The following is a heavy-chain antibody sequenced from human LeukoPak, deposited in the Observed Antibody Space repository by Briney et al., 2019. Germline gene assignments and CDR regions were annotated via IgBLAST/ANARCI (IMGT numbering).Heavy chain of an antibody. CDR1: GGSFSGYY. J-gene: IGHJ5*02. Sequence: SETLSLTCAVYGGSFSGYYWSWIRQPPGKGLEWIGEINHSGSTNYNPSLKSRVTISVDTSKNQFSLKLSSVTAADTAVYYCATTIAVAGINNWFDPWGQGTLVTVSS. CDR3: ATTIAVAGINNWFDP. D-gene: IGHD6-19*01. V-gene: IGHV4-34*01. CDR2: INHSGST.